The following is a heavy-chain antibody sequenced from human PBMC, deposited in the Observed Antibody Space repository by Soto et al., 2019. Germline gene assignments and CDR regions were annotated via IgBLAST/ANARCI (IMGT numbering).Heavy chain of an antibody. J-gene: IGHJ3*01. D-gene: IGHD3-3*02. CDR3: ARGKMSKIGPPISPYAFDL. CDR2: TYTSGST. CDR1: GGSISSYY. V-gene: IGHV4-4*07. Sequence: GTLSLACTGSGGSISSYYWNWIRQPAGKGLGWIGRTYTSGSTNYNPSLKSRVSMSVDTSKNQFSLKLSSVTAADTAVYYCARGKMSKIGPPISPYAFDLWGQGT.